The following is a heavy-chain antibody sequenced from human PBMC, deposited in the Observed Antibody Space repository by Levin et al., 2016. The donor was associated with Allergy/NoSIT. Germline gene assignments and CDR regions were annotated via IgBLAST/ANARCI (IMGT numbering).Heavy chain of an antibody. Sequence: ASVKVSCKAAGYTFTRHAMHWVRQAPGQRLEWMGRINTGNGDTRYSQKFQGRVTITRDTSASTAYMELSSLRSEDTAVYYCARDRWGAAASTGDVWFDPWGQGTLVTVSS. J-gene: IGHJ5*02. CDR1: GYTFTRHA. CDR2: INTGNGDT. CDR3: ARDRWGAAASTGDVWFDP. V-gene: IGHV1-3*04. D-gene: IGHD6-13*01.